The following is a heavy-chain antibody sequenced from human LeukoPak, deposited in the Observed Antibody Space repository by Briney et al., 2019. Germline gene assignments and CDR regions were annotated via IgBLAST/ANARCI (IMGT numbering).Heavy chain of an antibody. Sequence: SGPTLVNPTQTLTLTCTFSGFSLSTSGMCVSWIRQPPGKALEWLARIDWDDDKYYSTSLKTRLTISKDTSKNQVVLTMTNMDPVDTATYYCARIQVVTAPYYYDYYMDVWGKGTTVTVSS. V-gene: IGHV2-70*11. CDR1: GFSLSTSGMC. CDR3: ARIQVVTAPYYYDYYMDV. D-gene: IGHD2-21*02. J-gene: IGHJ6*03. CDR2: IDWDDDK.